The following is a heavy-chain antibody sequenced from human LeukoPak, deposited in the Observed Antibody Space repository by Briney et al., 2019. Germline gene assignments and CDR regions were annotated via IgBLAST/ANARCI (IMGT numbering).Heavy chain of an antibody. V-gene: IGHV1-69*05. D-gene: IGHD3-9*01. J-gene: IGHJ4*02. CDR3: ARGSLNYDILTGPTHFDY. CDR2: MIPIFGTA. Sequence: SVKVSCKASGGTFSSYAISWVRQAPGQGLEWMGGMIPIFGTANYAQKFQGRVTITTDESTSTAYMELSSLRSEDTAVCYCARGSLNYDILTGPTHFDYWCQGTLVTVSS. CDR1: GGTFSSYA.